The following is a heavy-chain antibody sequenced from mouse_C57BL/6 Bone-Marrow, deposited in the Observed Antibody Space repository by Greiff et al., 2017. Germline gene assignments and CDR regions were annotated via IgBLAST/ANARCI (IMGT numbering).Heavy chain of an antibody. D-gene: IGHD2-5*01. CDR1: GYTFTSYW. CDR3: ASSNYGYFDV. J-gene: IGHJ1*03. CDR2: IDPSDSYT. V-gene: IGHV1-69*01. Sequence: QVQLQQPGAELVMPGASVKLSCKASGYTFTSYWMHWVKQRPGQGLEWIGEIDPSDSYTNYNQKLKGKSTLTVDKSSSTAYMQLSSLTSEDSAVYYCASSNYGYFDVWGTGTTVTVSS.